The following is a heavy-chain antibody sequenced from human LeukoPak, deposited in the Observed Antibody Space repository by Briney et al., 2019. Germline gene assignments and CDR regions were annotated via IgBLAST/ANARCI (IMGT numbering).Heavy chain of an antibody. CDR1: GFTLDDYA. CDR2: ISWNSGSI. J-gene: IGHJ4*02. Sequence: GGALRLSCAASGFTLDDYAMHGVRQAPGKGLEGVAGISWNSGSIGYADSVKGRFTISRDNAKNSLYLQMNRLRAEDTALYYCAKANRGVFDYWGQGTLVTVSS. V-gene: IGHV3-9*01. D-gene: IGHD3-16*01. CDR3: AKANRGVFDY.